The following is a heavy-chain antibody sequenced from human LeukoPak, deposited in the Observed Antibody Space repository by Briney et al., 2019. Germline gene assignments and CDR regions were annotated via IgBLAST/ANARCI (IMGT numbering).Heavy chain of an antibody. CDR2: FNVGHGNT. J-gene: IGHJ4*02. V-gene: IGHV1-3*01. CDR1: GYTFTTYA. Sequence: ASVKVSCKTSGYTFTTYAIHWVRQAPEDRLEWMGCFNVGHGNTEYSERFQGRVTITTDASATTHFMELSSLRSEDAAVCYCASQYYYGPTGYYGGFDYRGRGTPVTVSS. D-gene: IGHD3-22*01. CDR3: ASQYYYGPTGYYGGFDY.